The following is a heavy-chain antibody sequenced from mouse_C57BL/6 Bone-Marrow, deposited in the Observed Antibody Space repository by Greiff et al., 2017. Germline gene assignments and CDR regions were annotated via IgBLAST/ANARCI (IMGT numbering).Heavy chain of an antibody. CDR3: ASGYYYGSSYSYYAMDF. CDR1: GYAFSSSW. CDR2: IYPGDGDT. V-gene: IGHV1-82*01. D-gene: IGHD1-1*01. J-gene: IGHJ4*01. Sequence: VQLQQSGPELVKPGASVKISCKASGYAFSSSWMNWVKQRPGKGLEWIGRIYPGDGDTNYNGKFKGKATLTADKSSSTGYMQLSSLTSEDSAVYFCASGYYYGSSYSYYAMDFWGQGTSVTVSS.